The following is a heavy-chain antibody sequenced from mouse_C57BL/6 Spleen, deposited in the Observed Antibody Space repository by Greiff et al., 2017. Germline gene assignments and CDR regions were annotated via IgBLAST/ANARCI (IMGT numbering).Heavy chain of an antibody. V-gene: IGHV1-72*01. CDR1: GYTFTSYW. J-gene: IGHJ2*01. CDR3: SSSYYYDSNSYYFDY. CDR2: IDPNSGGT. Sequence: VQLQQSGAELVKPGASVKLSCKASGYTFTSYWMHWVKQRPGRGLEWIGRIDPNSGGTKYNEKVKSKATLTVDKPSSTAYMQLSSLTSEDSAVYYCSSSYYYDSNSYYFDYWGQGTTLTVSS. D-gene: IGHD1-1*01.